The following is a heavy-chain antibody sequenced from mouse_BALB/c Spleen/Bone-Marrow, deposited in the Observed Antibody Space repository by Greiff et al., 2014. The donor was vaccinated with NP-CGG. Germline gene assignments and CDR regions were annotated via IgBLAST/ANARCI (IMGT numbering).Heavy chain of an antibody. Sequence: QVQLQQSGAELAKPGASVKMSCKASGYTFTSYWMHWVKQRPGQGLEWIGYINPSTGYTEYNQKFKGKATLTADKSSSTAYMQLSSLTSEDSAVYYCARRETTALDYWGQGTTLTVSS. J-gene: IGHJ2*01. CDR2: INPSTGYT. CDR3: ARRETTALDY. D-gene: IGHD1-2*01. CDR1: GYTFTSYW. V-gene: IGHV1-7*01.